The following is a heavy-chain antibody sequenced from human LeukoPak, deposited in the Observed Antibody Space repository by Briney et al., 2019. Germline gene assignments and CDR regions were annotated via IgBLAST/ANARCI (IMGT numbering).Heavy chain of an antibody. V-gene: IGHV3-21*05. J-gene: IGHJ2*01. CDR3: ARVGAKGGWYFDL. CDR2: ISSGGSYM. Sequence: GGSLRLSCAASGFTFNNYEMNWVRQAPGKGLEWVSYISSGGSYMYYADSLKGRFTISRDNAKNSLYLQMNSLRAEDTAVYYCARVGAKGGWYFDLWGRGTLVTVSS. D-gene: IGHD3-10*01. CDR1: GFTFNNYE.